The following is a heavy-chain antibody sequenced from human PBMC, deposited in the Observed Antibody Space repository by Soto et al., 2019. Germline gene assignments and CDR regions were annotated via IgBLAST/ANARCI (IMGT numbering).Heavy chain of an antibody. J-gene: IGHJ5*02. CDR3: ARDQDCSGGSCYPGWYWFDP. Sequence: TLSLTCTVSGGSISSYYWSWIRQPPGKGLEWIGYIYYSGSTNYNPSLKSRVTISVDTSKNQFSLKLSSVTAADTAVYYCARDQDCSGGSCYPGWYWFDPWGQGTLVTVSS. CDR1: GGSISSYY. D-gene: IGHD2-15*01. V-gene: IGHV4-59*01. CDR2: IYYSGST.